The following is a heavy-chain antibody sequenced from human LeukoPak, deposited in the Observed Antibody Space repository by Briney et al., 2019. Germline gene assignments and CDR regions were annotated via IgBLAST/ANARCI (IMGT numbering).Heavy chain of an antibody. CDR1: GGSISSGGYS. CDR3: ARDRGTWNDDGFDY. J-gene: IGHJ4*02. Sequence: PSETLSLTCAVSGGSISSGGYSWSWIRQPPGKGLEWIGRIYTSGTTNYNPSLKSRVTMSVDTSKNQFSLKLSSVTAADTAVYYCARDRGTWNDDGFDYWGQGTLVTVSS. CDR2: IYTSGTT. V-gene: IGHV4-61*02. D-gene: IGHD1-1*01.